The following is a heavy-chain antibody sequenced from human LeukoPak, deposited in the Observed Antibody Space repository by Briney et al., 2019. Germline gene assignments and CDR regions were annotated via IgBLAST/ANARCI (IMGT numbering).Heavy chain of an antibody. V-gene: IGHV5-51*01. D-gene: IGHD6-19*01. CDR2: IYPGDSDT. CDR3: ARRYGSALYGVFDY. J-gene: IGHJ4*02. CDR1: GYTLNSYW. Sequence: GESLKISFKGSGYTLNSYWIGWVRQMPGAGLEWMGIIYPGDSDTRYSPSFQGQVTISADKSISTAYLQWSSLKASDSAMYYCARRYGSALYGVFDYWGQGTLVIVSS.